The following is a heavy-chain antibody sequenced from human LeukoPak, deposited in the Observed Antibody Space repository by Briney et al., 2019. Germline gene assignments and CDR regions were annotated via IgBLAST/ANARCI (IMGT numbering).Heavy chain of an antibody. CDR2: IYYSGST. CDR1: GGSISSSNYY. Sequence: SETLSLTCTISGGSISSSNYYWGWIRQPPGKGLEWIGSIYYSGSTYYKPSLKSRVTISVDTSKNQFSLELSSVTAADTAVYYCARRYTIFGVAPWGQGTMVTVSS. V-gene: IGHV4-39*01. J-gene: IGHJ3*01. D-gene: IGHD3-3*01. CDR3: ARRYTIFGVAP.